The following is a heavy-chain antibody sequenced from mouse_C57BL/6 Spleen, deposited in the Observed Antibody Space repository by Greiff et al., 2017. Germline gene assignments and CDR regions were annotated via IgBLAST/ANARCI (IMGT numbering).Heavy chain of an antibody. V-gene: IGHV1-55*01. Sequence: QVQLQQPGAELVKPGASVKMSCKASGYTFTSYWITWVKQRPGQGLEWIGDIYPGSGSTNYNEKFKSKATLTVDTSSSTAYMQLSSLTSEDSAVYYCARGTITTVVEWYFDVWGTGTTVTVSS. J-gene: IGHJ1*03. CDR3: ARGTITTVVEWYFDV. CDR1: GYTFTSYW. D-gene: IGHD1-1*01. CDR2: IYPGSGST.